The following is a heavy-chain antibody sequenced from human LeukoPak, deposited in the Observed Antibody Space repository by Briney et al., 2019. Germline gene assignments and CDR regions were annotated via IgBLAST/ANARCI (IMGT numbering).Heavy chain of an antibody. D-gene: IGHD6-19*01. V-gene: IGHV4-59*08. J-gene: IGHJ4*02. CDR2: IYYSGST. CDR3: ARLVGYSSGWYSGAGDYFDY. CDR1: GGSISSYY. Sequence: SETLSLTCTVSGGSISSYYWSWIRQPPGKGLEWIGYIYYSGSTNYNPSLKSRVTISVDTSKNQFSLKLSSVTAADTAVYYCARLVGYSSGWYSGAGDYFDYWGQGTLVTASS.